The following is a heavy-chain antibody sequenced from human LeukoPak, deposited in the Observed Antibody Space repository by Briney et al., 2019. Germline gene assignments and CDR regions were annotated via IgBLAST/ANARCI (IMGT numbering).Heavy chain of an antibody. CDR2: NSGSGGST. J-gene: IGHJ4*02. CDR1: GIPLSRYT. V-gene: IGHV3-23*01. CDR3: AKDLVDVY. Sequence: GGSLSLSWAGSGIPLSRYTMSWVRPAPGKGLEWVSTNSGSGGSTYYADSVKGRFTISRDNSKNTLYLQMNSLRAEDTAVYYCAKDLVDVYWGQGTLVTVSS.